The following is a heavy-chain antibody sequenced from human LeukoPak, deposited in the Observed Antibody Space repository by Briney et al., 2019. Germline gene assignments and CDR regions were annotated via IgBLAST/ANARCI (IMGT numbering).Heavy chain of an antibody. CDR2: ISYDGSNK. V-gene: IGHV3-30*18. Sequence: PGGSLRLSCAASGFTFSSYGMPWVRQVPGKGLEWVAVISYDGSNKYYADSVKGRFTISRDNSKNTLYLQMNSLRAEDTAVYYCAKENIQNPSGWYRHAPPEGAFDIWGQGTMVTVSS. CDR1: GFTFSSYG. J-gene: IGHJ3*02. D-gene: IGHD6-19*01. CDR3: AKENIQNPSGWYRHAPPEGAFDI.